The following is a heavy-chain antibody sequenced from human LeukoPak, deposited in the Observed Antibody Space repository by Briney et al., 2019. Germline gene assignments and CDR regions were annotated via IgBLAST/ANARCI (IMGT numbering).Heavy chain of an antibody. CDR2: IWYDGSNK. D-gene: IGHD3-9*01. V-gene: IGHV3-33*01. J-gene: IGHJ4*02. CDR1: GFTFSSYG. Sequence: PGGSLRLSCAASGFTFSSYGMHWVRQAPGKGLEWVAVIWYDGSNKYYADSVKGRFTISRDNSKNTLYLQMNSLRAEDTAVYYCARDSRYDILTGPLDYWGQGTLVTVSS. CDR3: ARDSRYDILTGPLDY.